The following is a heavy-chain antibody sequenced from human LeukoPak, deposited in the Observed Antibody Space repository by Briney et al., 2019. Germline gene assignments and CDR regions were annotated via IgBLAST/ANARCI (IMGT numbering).Heavy chain of an antibody. CDR3: AKGHIAAPGRYYLDY. CDR1: GFTFSSYA. CDR2: LTGSGGST. V-gene: IGHV3-23*01. D-gene: IGHD6-13*01. Sequence: PGGSLRLSCAASGFTFSSYAMSWVRQAPGKGLEWVSGLTGSGGSTYYADSVKGRFTISRDNSKNTLYLQMNSLRAEDTAVYYCAKGHIAAPGRYYLDYWGQGTLVTVSS. J-gene: IGHJ4*02.